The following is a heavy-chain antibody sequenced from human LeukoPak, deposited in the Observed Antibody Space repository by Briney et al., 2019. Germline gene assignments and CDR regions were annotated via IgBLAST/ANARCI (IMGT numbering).Heavy chain of an antibody. D-gene: IGHD6-6*01. J-gene: IGHJ4*02. Sequence: GGSLRLSCAASRFTFSSYAMSRVRQAPGRGLEWVSTISGGGGSTYYSDSVKGRFTISRDNSKNTLYLQMNTLRAEDTAVYYCAAHPSSAYWGRGTLVTVSS. CDR1: RFTFSSYA. CDR3: AAHPSSAY. CDR2: ISGGGGST. V-gene: IGHV3-23*01.